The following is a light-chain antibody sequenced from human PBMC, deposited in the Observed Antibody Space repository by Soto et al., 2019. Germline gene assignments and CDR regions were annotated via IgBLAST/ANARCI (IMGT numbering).Light chain of an antibody. CDR1: SSNIGKNT. V-gene: IGLV1-44*01. CDR2: ANN. CDR3: AAWDDSLNGAV. Sequence: QSVLTQPPSASGTPGQRVTITCSGRSSNIGKNTVNWYQQLPGTAPKLLIYANNQRPSGVPDRFPGSKSGTSASLAISGLQSEDEADYYCAAWDDSLNGAVFGGGTQLTVL. J-gene: IGLJ7*01.